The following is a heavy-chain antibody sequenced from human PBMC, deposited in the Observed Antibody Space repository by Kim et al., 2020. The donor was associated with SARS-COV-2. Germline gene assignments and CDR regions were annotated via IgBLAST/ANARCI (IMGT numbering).Heavy chain of an antibody. CDR1: GFTFSDYY. J-gene: IGHJ3*02. CDR2: ISSSGSTI. D-gene: IGHD3-22*01. V-gene: IGHV3-11*04. Sequence: GGSLSLSCAASGFTFSDYYMSWIRQAPGKGLEWVSYISSSGSTIYYADSVKGRFTISRDNAKNSLYLQMNSLRAEDTAVYYCARDFVKNYYDSSGYHPRRGAFDIWGQGTMVAVSS. CDR3: ARDFVKNYYDSSGYHPRRGAFDI.